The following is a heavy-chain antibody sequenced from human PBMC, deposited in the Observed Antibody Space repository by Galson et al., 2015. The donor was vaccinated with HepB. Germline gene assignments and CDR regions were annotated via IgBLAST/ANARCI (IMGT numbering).Heavy chain of an antibody. J-gene: IGHJ6*02. Sequence: SLRLSCAASGFTFSTYWMHWVRQAPGKGLVWVSRINSDGSSTTYADESTGTAYMDLSSLGSDDSGVYYCAANMFHSTNPYYAMDVWGQGTTVTVSS. V-gene: IGHV3-74*01. D-gene: IGHD3-10*01. CDR2: INSDGSST. CDR1: GFTFSTYW. CDR3: YAMDV.